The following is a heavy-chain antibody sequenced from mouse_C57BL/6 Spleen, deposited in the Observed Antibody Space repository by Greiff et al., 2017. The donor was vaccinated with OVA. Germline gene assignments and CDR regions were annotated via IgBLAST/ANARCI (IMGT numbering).Heavy chain of an antibody. V-gene: IGHV14-3*01. D-gene: IGHD1-1*01. CDR3: ALDLITTVVEDNFDY. CDR2: IDPANGNT. Sequence: VQLQQSVAELVRPGASVKLSCTASGFNIKNTYMHWVKQRPEQGLEWIGRIDPANGNTKYAPKFQGKATITADTSSNTAYLQLSSLTSEDTAIYYCALDLITTVVEDNFDYWGQGATLTVSS. J-gene: IGHJ2*01. CDR1: GFNIKNTY.